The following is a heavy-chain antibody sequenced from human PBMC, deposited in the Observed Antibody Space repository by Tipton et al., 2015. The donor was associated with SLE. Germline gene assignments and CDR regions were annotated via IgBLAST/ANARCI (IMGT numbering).Heavy chain of an antibody. Sequence: TLSLTCTVSGNSIANGGYYWSWIRQNPGKGLEWIGCIYYSVTTYYNPSLKSRITISVDTSKNQFSLKLSSVTAADTAVYYCVRDRSYPPGPQGYFQLWGQGALVIVSS. CDR2: IYYSVTT. CDR3: VRDRSYPPGPQGYFQL. J-gene: IGHJ1*01. V-gene: IGHV4-31*03. CDR1: GNSIANGGYY.